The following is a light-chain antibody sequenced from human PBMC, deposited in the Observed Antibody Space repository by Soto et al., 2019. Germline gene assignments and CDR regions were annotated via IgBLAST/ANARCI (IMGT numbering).Light chain of an antibody. Sequence: EIVLTQSPGTLSLSPGERATLSCRASQSINSRYLAWYQQKPGQAPRLLIYGASSRATGIPDRFSGSGSGTDFTLTISRLETEDFAVYYCQQFGSSPGFTFGPGTKVDI. CDR3: QQFGSSPGFT. CDR2: GAS. J-gene: IGKJ3*01. V-gene: IGKV3-20*01. CDR1: QSINSRY.